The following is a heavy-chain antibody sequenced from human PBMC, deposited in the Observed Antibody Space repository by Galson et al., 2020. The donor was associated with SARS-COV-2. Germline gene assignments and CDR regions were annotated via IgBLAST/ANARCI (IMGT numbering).Heavy chain of an antibody. D-gene: IGHD6-19*01. CDR1: GGSISVGDW. CDR3: ATRDTSYWYYY. V-gene: IGHV4-4*02. Sequence: SETLSLTCSVSGGSISVGDWWSWVRQPPGKGLEWIGEYYHSGSITYNPSLQSRVTISADKSKNQFSLELNSVTAADTAVYYCATRDTSYWYYYWGPGTLVTVSS. J-gene: IGHJ4*02. CDR2: YYHSGSI.